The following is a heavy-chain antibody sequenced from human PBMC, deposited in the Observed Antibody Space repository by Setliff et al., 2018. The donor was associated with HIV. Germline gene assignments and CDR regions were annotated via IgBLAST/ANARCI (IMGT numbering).Heavy chain of an antibody. CDR3: ARDSGSYRIRGAFDI. J-gene: IGHJ3*02. CDR1: GYTFTSYG. D-gene: IGHD1-26*01. V-gene: IGHV1-18*01. Sequence: VASVKVSCKASGYTFTSYGISWVRQAPGQGLEWMGWISAYNGNTNYAQKLQGRVTTTTDTSTSTAYMELRSLRSDDTAVYYCARDSGSYRIRGAFDIWGQGTMVTVSS. CDR2: ISAYNGNT.